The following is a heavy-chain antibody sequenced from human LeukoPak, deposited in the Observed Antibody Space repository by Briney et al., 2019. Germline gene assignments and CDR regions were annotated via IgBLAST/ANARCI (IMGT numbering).Heavy chain of an antibody. D-gene: IGHD4-11*01. CDR3: ARDPAISNPPYYFDY. V-gene: IGHV3-48*01. CDR2: ISSTSSTI. CDR1: GFTFSSYS. J-gene: IGHJ4*02. Sequence: PGGSLRLSCAASGFTFSSYSMNWVRQAPGKGLEWVSYISSTSSTIYYADPVKGRFTISRDNAKNSLYLQMNSLRAEDTAVYYCARDPAISNPPYYFDYWGQGTLVTVSS.